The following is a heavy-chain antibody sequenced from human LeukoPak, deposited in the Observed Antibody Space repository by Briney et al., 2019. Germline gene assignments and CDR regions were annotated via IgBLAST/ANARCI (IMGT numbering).Heavy chain of an antibody. V-gene: IGHV3-21*01. CDR1: GFTFSSYS. CDR2: ISSSSSYI. CDR3: ARDLGSSWSGGYYGMDV. J-gene: IGHJ6*02. D-gene: IGHD6-13*01. Sequence: IPGGSLRLSCAASGFTFSSYSMNWVRQAPGKGLEWVSSISSSSSYIYYADSVKGRFTISRDNAKNSLYLQMNSLRAEDTAVYYCARDLGSSWSGGYYGMDVWGQGTTVTVSS.